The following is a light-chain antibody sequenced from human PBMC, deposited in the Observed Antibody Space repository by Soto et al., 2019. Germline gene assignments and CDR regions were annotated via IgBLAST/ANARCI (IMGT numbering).Light chain of an antibody. CDR2: GAS. J-gene: IGKJ1*01. V-gene: IGKV3-15*01. Sequence: EIVITQSPATLSVSPGERATLSCRASQSVGTSLAWYQQKPGQAPRLLISGASTWATGIPARFSGSGSGTEFTLTISSLQSEDFAVYYCQQYNKWPRTLGQGTKVDIK. CDR1: QSVGTS. CDR3: QQYNKWPRT.